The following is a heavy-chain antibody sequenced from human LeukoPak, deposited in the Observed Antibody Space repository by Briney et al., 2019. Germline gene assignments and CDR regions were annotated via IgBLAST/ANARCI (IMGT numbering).Heavy chain of an antibody. J-gene: IGHJ4*02. V-gene: IGHV1-69*13. Sequence: SVKVSCKASGYTFTGYYMHWVRQAPGQGLEWMGGIIPIFGTANYAQKFQGRVTITADESTSTAYMELSSLRSEDTAVYYCANTTRIYGDYESFDYWGQGTLVTVSS. CDR2: IIPIFGTA. CDR1: GYTFTGYY. D-gene: IGHD4-17*01. CDR3: ANTTRIYGDYESFDY.